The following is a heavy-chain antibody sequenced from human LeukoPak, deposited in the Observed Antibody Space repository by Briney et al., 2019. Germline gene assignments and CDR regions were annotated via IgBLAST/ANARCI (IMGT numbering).Heavy chain of an antibody. CDR2: FDPEDGET. V-gene: IGHV1-24*01. D-gene: IGHD2/OR15-2a*01. CDR3: ATGELNYFGGPPPTPFDY. CDR1: GYTLTELS. J-gene: IGHJ4*02. Sequence: SSVTVSCQVSGYTLTELSMHWVRQAPGKGLEWMGGFDPEDGETIYAQKFQGRVTMTEDTSTDTAYMDLSSLRSEDTAVYYCATGELNYFGGPPPTPFDYWGQGTLVTVSS.